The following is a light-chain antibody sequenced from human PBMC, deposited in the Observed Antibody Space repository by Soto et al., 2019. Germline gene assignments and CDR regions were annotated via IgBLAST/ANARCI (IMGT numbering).Light chain of an antibody. Sequence: QSALTQPASVSGSPGQSIAISCTGTSSDVGGYDYVSWYQQHPDKAPKLMIYEVTKRPSGVSNRSSGSKSGNTASLTISGLQPEDEADYYCSSHTSGSTRVFGSGTKVTVL. J-gene: IGLJ1*01. V-gene: IGLV2-14*01. CDR2: EVT. CDR3: SSHTSGSTRV. CDR1: SSDVGGYDY.